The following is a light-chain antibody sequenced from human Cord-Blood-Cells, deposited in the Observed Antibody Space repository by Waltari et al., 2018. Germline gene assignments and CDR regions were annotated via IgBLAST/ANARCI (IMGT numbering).Light chain of an antibody. CDR3: QQSYSTPWT. CDR1: QSISSY. CDR2: AAS. V-gene: IGKV1-39*01. Sequence: DIQMTQSPSSLSASVGDRVTITCRASQSISSYLNWYQQKPGKAPKLLIYAASSLQSGVPSRFSGSGSVTDFTLTISSLQPEDCATYYGQQSYSTPWTFGQGTKVEIK. J-gene: IGKJ1*01.